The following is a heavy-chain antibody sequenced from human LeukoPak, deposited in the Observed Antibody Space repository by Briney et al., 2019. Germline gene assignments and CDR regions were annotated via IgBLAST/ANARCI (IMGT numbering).Heavy chain of an antibody. CDR2: INTDGSST. CDR3: ARVNYYDNSNYPSVGDH. D-gene: IGHD3-22*01. J-gene: IGHJ4*02. CDR1: GFTFSNYW. V-gene: IGHV3-74*01. Sequence: PGGSLRLSCVASGFTFSNYWMHWVRQAPGMGRVWVLRINTDGSSTNYADSVKGRFTISRANAKNTMNLQMDSLRAEDTAVYYCARVNYYDNSNYPSVGDHWGQGTLVTVSS.